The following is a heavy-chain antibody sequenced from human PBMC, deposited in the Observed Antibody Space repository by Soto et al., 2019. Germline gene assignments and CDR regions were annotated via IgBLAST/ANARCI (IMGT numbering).Heavy chain of an antibody. CDR1: GFTFRNYA. D-gene: IGHD2-15*01. J-gene: IGHJ6*02. V-gene: IGHV3-30-3*01. CDR2: IAYDGSNA. CDR3: ARGDREDILVVVGARPGEDGIDI. Sequence: QVQLVESGGGVVQPGGSLRLSCAASGFTFRNYAMHWVRQAPGKGLECLAVIAYDGSNAFYRDSVKGRFTITRDDATNALDLHMNSLRSEDTGVYYCARGDREDILVVVGARPGEDGIDIWGQGTTGTVSS.